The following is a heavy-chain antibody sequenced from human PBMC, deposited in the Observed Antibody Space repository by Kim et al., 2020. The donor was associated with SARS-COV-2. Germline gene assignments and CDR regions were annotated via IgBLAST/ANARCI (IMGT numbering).Heavy chain of an antibody. D-gene: IGHD3-10*01. CDR2: IYYSGST. Sequence: SETLSLTCTVSGGSISSYYWSWIRQPPGKGLEWIGYIYYSGSTNYNPSLKSQVTISVDTSKNHFSLKLSSVTAADTAVYYFIRGFDYWGQGTLVTVSS. V-gene: IGHV4-59*08. CDR1: GGSISSYY. J-gene: IGHJ4*02. CDR3: IRGFDY.